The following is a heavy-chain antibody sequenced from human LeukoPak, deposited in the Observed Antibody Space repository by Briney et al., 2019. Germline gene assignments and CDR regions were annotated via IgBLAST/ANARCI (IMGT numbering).Heavy chain of an antibody. Sequence: GGSLRLSCAASGFTFSSYSMNWVRQAPGKGLEWVSSISSSSSYIYYADSVKGRFTISRDNAKNSLYLQMNSLRAEDTAVYYCARLGLVWFGELTAFDYWGQGTLVTVSS. D-gene: IGHD3-10*01. V-gene: IGHV3-21*01. CDR1: GFTFSSYS. J-gene: IGHJ4*02. CDR3: ARLGLVWFGELTAFDY. CDR2: ISSSSSYI.